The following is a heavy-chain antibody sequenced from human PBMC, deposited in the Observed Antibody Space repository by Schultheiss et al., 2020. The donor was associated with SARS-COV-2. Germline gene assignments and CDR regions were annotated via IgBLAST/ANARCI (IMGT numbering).Heavy chain of an antibody. J-gene: IGHJ6*02. D-gene: IGHD4-11*01. Sequence: GGSLRLSCAASGCTFSNSAMNWVHQAPGKGLERILGVSWNGSRTFYADSVKGRFTISRDNGKNSLLLQMNSLRVEDTAIYYCARRSTATYYGMDVWGQGTTVTVSS. CDR2: VSWNGSRT. V-gene: IGHV3-35*01. CDR1: GCTFSNSA. CDR3: ARRSTATYYGMDV.